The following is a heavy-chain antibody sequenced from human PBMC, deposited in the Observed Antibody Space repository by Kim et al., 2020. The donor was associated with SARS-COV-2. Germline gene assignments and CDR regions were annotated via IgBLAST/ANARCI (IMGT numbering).Heavy chain of an antibody. D-gene: IGHD3-10*01. CDR3: AREQSYHCSGNDAFDI. V-gene: IGHV3-53*01. J-gene: IGHJ3*02. Sequence: SVKGRFTISRDKTNTTLYLQMNSLKAEDTAVYYCAREQSYHCSGNDAFDICGQGTMVTVSS.